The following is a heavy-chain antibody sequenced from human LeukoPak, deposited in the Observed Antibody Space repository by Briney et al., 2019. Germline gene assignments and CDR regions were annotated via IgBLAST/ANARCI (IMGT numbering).Heavy chain of an antibody. CDR3: AKGASSGWYDYFDY. CDR1: GFTFTYNG. J-gene: IGHJ4*02. CDR2: ISRSSTTI. Sequence: PGGSLRLSCAASGFTFTYNGMNWVRQAPGKGLEWVSFISRSSTTIYYADSVKGRFTISRDNSKNTLYLQMNSLRAEDTAVYYCAKGASSGWYDYFDYWGQGTLVTVSS. V-gene: IGHV3-48*01. D-gene: IGHD6-19*01.